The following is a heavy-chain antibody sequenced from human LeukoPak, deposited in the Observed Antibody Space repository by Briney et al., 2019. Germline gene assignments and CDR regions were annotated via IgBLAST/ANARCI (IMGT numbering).Heavy chain of an antibody. CDR2: INGRGDNT. J-gene: IGHJ5*02. D-gene: IGHD2/OR15-2a*01. CDR1: GVIISSYA. V-gene: IGHV3-23*01. Sequence: GGSLRLSCAASGVIISSYAMSWVRQAPGKGLEWVSAINGRGDNTYYADFVKGRFTISRDNSKSTVYLQMNSLRTEDSAVYYCAKDRVSPGFNWFDPWGQGTLVTVSS. CDR3: AKDRVSPGFNWFDP.